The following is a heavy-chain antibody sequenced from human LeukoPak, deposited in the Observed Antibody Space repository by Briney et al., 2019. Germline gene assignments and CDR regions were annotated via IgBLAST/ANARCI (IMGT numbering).Heavy chain of an antibody. CDR3: ARDLGTYYYGMDV. V-gene: IGHV3-30-3*01. J-gene: IGHJ6*02. Sequence: RAGGSLRLSCAASGFTFSSYAMHWVRQAPGKGLEWVAVISYDGSNKYYADSVKGRFTISRDNSKNTLYLQMNSLRAEDTAVYYCARDLGTYYYGMDVWGQGTTVTVSS. CDR1: GFTFSSYA. D-gene: IGHD1-14*01. CDR2: ISYDGSNK.